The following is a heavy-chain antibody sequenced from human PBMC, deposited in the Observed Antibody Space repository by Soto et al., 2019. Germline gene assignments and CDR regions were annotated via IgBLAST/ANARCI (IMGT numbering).Heavy chain of an antibody. J-gene: IGHJ6*02. D-gene: IGHD5-12*01. CDR1: GGSISSSRYY. V-gene: IGHV4-39*01. CDR3: ARMRQYSGYVPSYGMEV. Sequence: SETLSLTCTVSGGSISSSRYYWGWIRQPPGKGLEWIGSIYYSGSTYYNPSLKSRVTISVDTSKNQFSLKLSSVTAADTAVYYCARMRQYSGYVPSYGMEVWGQGTTVTVSS. CDR2: IYYSGST.